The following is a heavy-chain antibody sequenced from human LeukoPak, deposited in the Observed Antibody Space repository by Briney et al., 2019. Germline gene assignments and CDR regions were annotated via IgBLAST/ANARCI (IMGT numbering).Heavy chain of an antibody. J-gene: IGHJ4*02. CDR1: RYTFTDFY. V-gene: IGHV1-2*02. D-gene: IGHD5-18*01. Sequence: ASVKVSCKASRYTFTDFYLHWVRQAPGQGLEWVGWINFNTGDSSFAQKFQGRVTMTRDTSITTAYMELSRLRSDDTAVYYCARGTGEGYTYGRYYFDYWGQGTLVTVSS. CDR2: INFNTGDS. CDR3: ARGTGEGYTYGRYYFDY.